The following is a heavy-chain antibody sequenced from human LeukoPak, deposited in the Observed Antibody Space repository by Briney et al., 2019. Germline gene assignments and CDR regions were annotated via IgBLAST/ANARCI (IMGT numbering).Heavy chain of an antibody. V-gene: IGHV3-48*01. CDR2: INSVSSTT. Sequence: GGSLRLSCVASGFPFSDYPMNWVRQAPGKGLEWLSYINSVSSTTYYADSVRGRFTISRDNAKNSLYLQMTSLRVEDTAMYYCASRYYSPIWGQGTMVTVSS. D-gene: IGHD3-10*01. CDR1: GFPFSDYP. J-gene: IGHJ3*02. CDR3: ASRYYSPI.